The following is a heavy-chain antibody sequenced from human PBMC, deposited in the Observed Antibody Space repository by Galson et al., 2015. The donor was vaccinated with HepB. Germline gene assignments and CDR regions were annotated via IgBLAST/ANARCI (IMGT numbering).Heavy chain of an antibody. D-gene: IGHD3-10*01. CDR2: ISYRGST. J-gene: IGHJ4*02. CDR1: GGSISNYY. CDR3: ASSRSFVRGVLPLPDY. V-gene: IGHV4-59*01. Sequence: SETLSLTCSVSGGSISNYYWSWLRQPPGKGLEWIAYISYRGSTNYNPSLKSRVTISVDTSKNQFSLKLNSVTAADTAVYYCASSRSFVRGVLPLPDYWGQGALFPVPS.